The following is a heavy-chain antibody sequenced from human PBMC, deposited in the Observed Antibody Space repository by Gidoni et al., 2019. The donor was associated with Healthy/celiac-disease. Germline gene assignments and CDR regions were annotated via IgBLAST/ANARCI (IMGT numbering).Heavy chain of an antibody. D-gene: IGHD6-19*01. CDR2: IWYDGSNK. CDR1: GFTFSSYG. CDR3: ARDLARVRGESRGWPNPWSTDY. Sequence: QVQLVESGGGVVQPGRSLRLSCAASGFTFSSYGMHWVRQAPGKGVEWVAVIWYDGSNKYYADSVKGRFTISRDNSKNTLYLQMNSLRAEDTAVYYCARDLARVRGESRGWPNPWSTDYWGQGTLVTVSS. J-gene: IGHJ4*02. V-gene: IGHV3-33*01.